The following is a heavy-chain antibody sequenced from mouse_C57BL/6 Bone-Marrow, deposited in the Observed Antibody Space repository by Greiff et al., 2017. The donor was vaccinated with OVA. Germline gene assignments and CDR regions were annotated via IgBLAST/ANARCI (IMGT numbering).Heavy chain of an antibody. V-gene: IGHV1-55*01. CDR2: IYPGSGST. CDR1: GYTFTSYW. D-gene: IGHD1-1*01. J-gene: IGHJ1*03. Sequence: VQLQQPGAELVKPGASVKMSCKASGYTFTSYWITWVKQRPGQGLEWIGDIYPGSGSTTYNEKFKSKATLTVDSSSSTAYMQLSSLTSDDSAVYYCARRYYGSSWYFDVWGTGTTVTVSS. CDR3: ARRYYGSSWYFDV.